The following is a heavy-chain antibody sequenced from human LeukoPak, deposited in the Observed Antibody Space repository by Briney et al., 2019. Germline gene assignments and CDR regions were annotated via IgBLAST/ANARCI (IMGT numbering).Heavy chain of an antibody. D-gene: IGHD3-3*01. Sequence: GGSLRLSCTASGFTFRNYAMHWLRQAPGKGLEWVAVISYDGSNKYYADSVKGRFTISRDNSKNTLYLQMNSLRAEDTAVYYCARELRFLGFAFDIWGQGTMVTVSS. V-gene: IGHV3-30-3*01. J-gene: IGHJ3*02. CDR1: GFTFRNYA. CDR2: ISYDGSNK. CDR3: ARELRFLGFAFDI.